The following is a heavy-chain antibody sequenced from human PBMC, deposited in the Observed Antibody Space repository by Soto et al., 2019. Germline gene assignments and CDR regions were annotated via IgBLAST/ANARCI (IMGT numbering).Heavy chain of an antibody. Sequence: PSETLSLTCTVPGGSISSYYWSWIRQPAGKGLEWIGRIYTSGSTNYNPSLKSRVTMSVDTSKNQFSLKLSSVTAADTAVYYCARAYSGGDCYLNWFDPWGQGTLVTVS. CDR3: ARAYSGGDCYLNWFDP. V-gene: IGHV4-4*07. J-gene: IGHJ5*02. CDR1: GGSISSYY. D-gene: IGHD2-21*02. CDR2: IYTSGST.